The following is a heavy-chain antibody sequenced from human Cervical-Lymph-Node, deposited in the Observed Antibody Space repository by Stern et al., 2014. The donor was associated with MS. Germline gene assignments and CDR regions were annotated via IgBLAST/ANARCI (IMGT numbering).Heavy chain of an antibody. D-gene: IGHD3-9*01. CDR2: TYGSSANR. Sequence: EVQLVESGGGLVQPGGSLRLSCAASGFTFSSYAMSWVRQAPGKGVEWVSGTYGSSANRYYADSVKGRFTISRDMSKNTVDLHMNSLRAEDTAVYYCALDILTGFTNQYYGLDVWGQGTTVTVSS. CDR1: GFTFSSYA. V-gene: IGHV3-23*04. J-gene: IGHJ6*02. CDR3: ALDILTGFTNQYYGLDV.